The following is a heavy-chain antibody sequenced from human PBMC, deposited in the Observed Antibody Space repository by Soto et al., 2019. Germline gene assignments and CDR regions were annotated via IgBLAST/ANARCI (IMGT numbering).Heavy chain of an antibody. J-gene: IGHJ4*02. CDR2: MWYDGSNK. D-gene: IGHD2-8*02. CDR1: GFTVSTYG. Sequence: QVQLVESGGGVVQPGRSLRLSCAASGFTVSTYGMHGVRQATGKGLEWVAGMWYDGSNKYYADSVKGRFTISRDNSKNTLYLQMTRLRAEDTAVYYCARDGWVVVDGLDYWGQGTLVTVSS. CDR3: ARDGWVVVDGLDY. V-gene: IGHV3-33*01.